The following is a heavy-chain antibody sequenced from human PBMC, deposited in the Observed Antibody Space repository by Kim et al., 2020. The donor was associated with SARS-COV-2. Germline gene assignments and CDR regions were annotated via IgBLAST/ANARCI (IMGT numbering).Heavy chain of an antibody. CDR3: ARRDLGPTHWLDP. V-gene: IGHV5-51*01. Sequence: NPPFQGQVTISADKSISTAYLPWSSLKASDTAMYYCARRDLGPTHWLDPWGQGTLVTVSS. D-gene: IGHD1-26*01. J-gene: IGHJ5*02.